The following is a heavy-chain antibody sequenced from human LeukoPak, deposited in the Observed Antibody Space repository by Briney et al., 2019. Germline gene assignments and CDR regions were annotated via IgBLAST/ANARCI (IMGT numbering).Heavy chain of an antibody. V-gene: IGHV4-34*01. J-gene: IGHJ6*03. CDR1: GGSFSGYY. D-gene: IGHD6-19*01. CDR2: INHSGST. Sequence: SETLSLTCAVYGGSFSGYYWSWIRQPPGKGLEWIGEINHSGSTNYNPSLKSRVTISVDTSKNQFSLKLSSVTAADTALYYCARQQWLAVYYYYYMDVWGKGTTVTISS. CDR3: ARQQWLAVYYYYYMDV.